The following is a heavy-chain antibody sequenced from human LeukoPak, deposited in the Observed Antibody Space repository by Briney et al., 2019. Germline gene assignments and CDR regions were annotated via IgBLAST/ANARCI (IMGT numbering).Heavy chain of an antibody. D-gene: IGHD2-15*01. CDR1: GFTFSSYA. Sequence: GGSLRLSCAASGFTFSSYAMQWVRQAPGKGLEWVAVISLDGGNKYYTDAVKGRFTISRDNSKNTLYLQMNSLRAEDTAVYYCAREQDRGGDAFDTWGQGTMVTVSS. CDR3: AREQDRGGDAFDT. CDR2: ISLDGGNK. V-gene: IGHV3-30*14. J-gene: IGHJ3*02.